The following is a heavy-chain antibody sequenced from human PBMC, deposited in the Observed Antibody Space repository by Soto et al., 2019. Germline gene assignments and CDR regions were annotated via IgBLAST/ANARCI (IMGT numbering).Heavy chain of an antibody. V-gene: IGHV5-10-1*01. D-gene: IGHD6-19*01. CDR3: ARHQAGIYPSFDY. Sequence: GESLKISCKGSGYSFTSYWISWVRQMPRKGLEWMGKINPSDSYVNYSPSFQGHVTISTDKSISTAYLQWSSLKSSDTAIYYCARHQAGIYPSFDYWGQGVLVTVST. CDR2: INPSDSYV. J-gene: IGHJ4*02. CDR1: GYSFTSYW.